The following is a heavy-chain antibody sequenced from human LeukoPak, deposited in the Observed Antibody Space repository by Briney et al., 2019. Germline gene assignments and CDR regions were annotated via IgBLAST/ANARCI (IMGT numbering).Heavy chain of an antibody. V-gene: IGHV1-18*01. CDR2: ISAYNGNT. D-gene: IGHD2-15*01. J-gene: IGHJ6*03. CDR1: GYTFTSYG. CDR3: ARDQWSMRAYYYYSYYMDV. Sequence: ASVKVSCKASGYTFTSYGISWVRQAPGQGLEWMGWISAYNGNTNYAQKLQGRVTMTTDTSTSTAYMELRSLRSDDTAVYYCARDQWSMRAYYYYSYYMDVWGKGTTVTVSS.